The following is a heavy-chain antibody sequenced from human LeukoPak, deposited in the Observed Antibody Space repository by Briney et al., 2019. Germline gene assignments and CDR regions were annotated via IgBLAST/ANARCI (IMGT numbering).Heavy chain of an antibody. J-gene: IGHJ6*03. Sequence: PSETLSLTCAVYGGSFSDYYWSWIRQPPGKGLEWIGEINHSGSTNYNPSLKSRVTISVDTSKNQFSLKLSSVTAADTAVYYCASRYTSAWYDFYYYMDVWGKGTTVTVSS. CDR2: INHSGST. D-gene: IGHD6-25*01. CDR1: GGSFSDYY. V-gene: IGHV4-34*01. CDR3: ASRYTSAWYDFYYYMDV.